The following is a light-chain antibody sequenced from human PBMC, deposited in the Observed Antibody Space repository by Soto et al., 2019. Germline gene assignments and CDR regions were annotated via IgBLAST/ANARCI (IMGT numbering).Light chain of an antibody. V-gene: IGKV1-39*01. CDR1: QSISNY. Sequence: DIQMTQSPYSLSASVGDRVTITCRASQSISNYLNWYQQKPGKAPRPLIHAASSLQSGVPSRFSGSGSGTDFTLTISSLQPEDFAIYYYQQSYNAPRTFGPGTKVEIK. CDR2: AAS. J-gene: IGKJ1*01. CDR3: QQSYNAPRT.